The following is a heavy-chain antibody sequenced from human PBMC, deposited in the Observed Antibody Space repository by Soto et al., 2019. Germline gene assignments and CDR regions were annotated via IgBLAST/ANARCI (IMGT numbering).Heavy chain of an antibody. CDR3: AKYITAATRYFDL. Sequence: EVQLLESGGGLVQSGGSLRLSCAASGLNFASYAMTWIRQAPGKGLEWVSATSGDAANTQYADSGKGRFTMSRDNSKNTLYLQMNSLRAEDTAVYFCAKYITAATRYFDLWGRGTLVTVSS. CDR2: TSGDAANT. D-gene: IGHD1-20*01. CDR1: GLNFASYA. V-gene: IGHV3-23*01. J-gene: IGHJ2*01.